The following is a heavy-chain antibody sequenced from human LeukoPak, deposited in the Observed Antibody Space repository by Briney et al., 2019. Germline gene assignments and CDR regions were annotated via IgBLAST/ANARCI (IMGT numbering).Heavy chain of an antibody. CDR3: ARRGYGDYVDY. D-gene: IGHD4-17*01. Sequence: NPSETLSLSCTVSGGSISSHYWSWIRQPPGGGLEWIGYIYYSGSTNYNPSLKSRVTISVDMSKNQFSLKLSSVTAADTAVYYCARRGYGDYVDYWGQGTLVTVSS. CDR2: IYYSGST. V-gene: IGHV4-59*08. J-gene: IGHJ4*02. CDR1: GGSISSHY.